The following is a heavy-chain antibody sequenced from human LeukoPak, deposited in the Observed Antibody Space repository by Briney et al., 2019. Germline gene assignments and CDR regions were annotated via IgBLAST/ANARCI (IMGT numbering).Heavy chain of an antibody. J-gene: IGHJ3*02. V-gene: IGHV1-3*01. CDR1: GYTFTSYA. CDR2: INAGNGNT. Sequence: ASVKVSCKASGYTFTSYAMHWVRQAPGQRLEWMGWINAGNGNTKYSQKSQGRVTITRDTSASTAYMELSSLRSEDTAVYYCARRAGSYFADAFDIWGQGTMVTVSS. D-gene: IGHD1-26*01. CDR3: ARRAGSYFADAFDI.